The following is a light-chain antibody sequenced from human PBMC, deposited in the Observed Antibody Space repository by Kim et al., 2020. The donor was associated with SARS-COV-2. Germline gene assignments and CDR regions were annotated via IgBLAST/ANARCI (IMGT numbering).Light chain of an antibody. CDR3: QHFNGFPRT. CDR2: AAS. V-gene: IGKV1-9*01. CDR1: QGISTS. J-gene: IGKJ1*01. Sequence: IQLTQSPSSLSASVGDRITITCRASQGISTSLAWYQQKPGKAPKPLIYAASALQSGVPSRFSGSGSGTDFTLTISCLQPEDFATYYCQHFNGFPRTFGQGTKVDIK.